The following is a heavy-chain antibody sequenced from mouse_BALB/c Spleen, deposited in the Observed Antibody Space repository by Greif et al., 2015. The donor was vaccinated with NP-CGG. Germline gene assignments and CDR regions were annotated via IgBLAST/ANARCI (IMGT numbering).Heavy chain of an antibody. D-gene: IGHD3-1*01. CDR1: GFDFSRHW. V-gene: IGHV4-1*02. CDR2: INPDSSTI. J-gene: IGHJ2*01. CDR3: ARIPRGLRYFDY. Sequence: EVQVVESGGGLVQSGGSLKLSCAASGFDFSRHWMSWVRQAPGKGLEWIGEINPDSSTINYTPSLKDKFIISRDNAKNTLYLQMSKVRSEDTALYYCARIPRGLRYFDYWGQGTTLTVSS.